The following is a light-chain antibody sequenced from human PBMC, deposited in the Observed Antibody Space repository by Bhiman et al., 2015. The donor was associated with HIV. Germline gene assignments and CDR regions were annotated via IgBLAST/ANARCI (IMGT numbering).Light chain of an antibody. J-gene: IGLJ1*01. V-gene: IGLV2-11*01. CDR3: CSYTSSSTYV. Sequence: QSALTQPRSVSGSPGQSVTISCTGTSSDVGGYDYVSWYQQYPGKAPKLMIYDVSERPSGVSNRFSGSTSGNTASLTISGLQAEDEGDYYCCSYTSSSTYVFGTGTKVHRP. CDR1: SSDVGGYDY. CDR2: DVS.